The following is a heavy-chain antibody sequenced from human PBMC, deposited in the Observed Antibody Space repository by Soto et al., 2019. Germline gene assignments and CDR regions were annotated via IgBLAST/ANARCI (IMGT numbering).Heavy chain of an antibody. V-gene: IGHV3-15*01. CDR1: GFTFSNAW. J-gene: IGHJ5*02. CDR2: IKSKTDGGTT. Sequence: EVQLVESGGGLVKPGGSLRLSCAASGFTFSNAWMSWVRQAPGKGLEWVGRIKSKTDGGTTDYAAPVKGRFTISRDDSKNTLYLQMNSLKTEDTAVYYCTTDRGYCSGGSCYNWFDPWGQGTLVTVSS. D-gene: IGHD2-15*01. CDR3: TTDRGYCSGGSCYNWFDP.